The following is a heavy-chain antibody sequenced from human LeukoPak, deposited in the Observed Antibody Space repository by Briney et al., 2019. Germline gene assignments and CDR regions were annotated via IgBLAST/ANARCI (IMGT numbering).Heavy chain of an antibody. J-gene: IGHJ4*02. CDR2: FDPEDGET. V-gene: IGHV1-24*01. CDR1: GYTLTELS. Sequence: ASVKVSCKVSGYTLTELSMHWVRQPPGKGLEWMGGFDPEDGETIYAQKFQGRVTMTEDTSTDTAYMELSSLRSEDTAVYYCATDRYNWNDGFCWGQGTLVTVSS. D-gene: IGHD1-20*01. CDR3: ATDRYNWNDGFC.